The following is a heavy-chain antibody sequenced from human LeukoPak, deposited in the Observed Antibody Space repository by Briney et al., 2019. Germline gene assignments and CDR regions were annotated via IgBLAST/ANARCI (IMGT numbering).Heavy chain of an antibody. Sequence: GSSVKVSCKASGGTFSSYAISWVRQAPGQGLEWMGRIIPILGIANYAQKFQGSVTITADKSTSTAYMELSSLRSEDTAVYYCARVIRCSGGSCYSGVHYYYGMDVWGQGTTVTVSS. CDR1: GGTFSSYA. J-gene: IGHJ6*02. CDR3: ARVIRCSGGSCYSGVHYYYGMDV. D-gene: IGHD2-15*01. V-gene: IGHV1-69*04. CDR2: IIPILGIA.